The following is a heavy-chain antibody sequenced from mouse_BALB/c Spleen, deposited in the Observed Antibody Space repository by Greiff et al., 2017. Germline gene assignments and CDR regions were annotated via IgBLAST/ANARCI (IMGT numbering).Heavy chain of an antibody. D-gene: IGHD1-1*01. CDR1: GFSLTGYG. CDR3: ARGAPDYYGSSYDY. CDR2: IWGDGST. J-gene: IGHJ2*01. V-gene: IGHV2-6-7*01. Sequence: VKLMESGPGLVAPSQSLSITCTVSGFSLTGYGVNWVRQPPGKGLEWLGMIWGDGSTDYNSALKSRLSISKDNSKSQVFLKMNSLQTDDTARYYCARGAPDYYGSSYDYWGQGTTLTVSA.